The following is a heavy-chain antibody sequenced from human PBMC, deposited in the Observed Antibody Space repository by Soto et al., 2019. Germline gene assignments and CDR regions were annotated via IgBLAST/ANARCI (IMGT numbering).Heavy chain of an antibody. V-gene: IGHV1-69*06. CDR1: GGTFSSHA. CDR2: IIPIFGTA. J-gene: IGHJ4*02. Sequence: QVQLVQSGAEVKKPGSSVKVSCKASGGTFSSHAISWVRQAPGQGLEWMGGIIPIFGTANYAQKFQGRVTITADKSTSTAYMELSSLRSEDTAVYYCARHRRFLEWLSPFDYWGQGTLVTVSS. D-gene: IGHD3-3*01. CDR3: ARHRRFLEWLSPFDY.